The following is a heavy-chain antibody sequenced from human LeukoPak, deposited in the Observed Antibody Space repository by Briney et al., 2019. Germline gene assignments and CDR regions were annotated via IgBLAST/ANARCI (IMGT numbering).Heavy chain of an antibody. CDR3: ARLTVSKTYYYYYGMDV. D-gene: IGHD2-8*01. CDR1: GYSCTSYW. Sequence: GESLKISCKGSGYSCTSYWIGWVRQMPGKGLEWMGIIYPDDSDTRYSPSFQGQVTISADKSIITAYLQWSSLQASDTAMYYCARLTVSKTYYYYYGMDVWGQGTTVTVSS. J-gene: IGHJ6*02. V-gene: IGHV5-51*01. CDR2: IYPDDSDT.